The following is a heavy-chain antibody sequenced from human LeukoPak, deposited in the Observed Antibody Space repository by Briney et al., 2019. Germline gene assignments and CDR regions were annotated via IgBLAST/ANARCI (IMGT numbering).Heavy chain of an antibody. CDR3: ARAYYDSSGYYYWQDY. CDR2: INHSGGT. D-gene: IGHD3-22*01. Sequence: SETLSLTCAVYGGSFSGYYWSWIRQPPGKGLEWIGEINHSGGTNYNPSLKSRGTISVDTSKNQFSLKLSPVTAADTAVYYCARAYYDSSGYYYWQDYWGQGTLVTVSS. V-gene: IGHV4-34*01. J-gene: IGHJ4*02. CDR1: GGSFSGYY.